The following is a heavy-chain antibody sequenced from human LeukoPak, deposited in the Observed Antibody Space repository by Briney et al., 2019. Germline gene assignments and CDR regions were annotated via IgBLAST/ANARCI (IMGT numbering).Heavy chain of an antibody. D-gene: IGHD6-25*01. J-gene: IGHJ6*03. Sequence: PGGSLRLSCAASGFIFSYYPMHWVRQAPGKGLEWVARISHDGIDKHYAESVKGRFTISRDNAKNSLYLQMNSLRADDTAVYYCARFAAGGSYYYYMDVWGKGTTVTVSS. CDR3: ARFAAGGSYYYYMDV. V-gene: IGHV3-30-3*01. CDR2: ISHDGIDK. CDR1: GFIFSYYP.